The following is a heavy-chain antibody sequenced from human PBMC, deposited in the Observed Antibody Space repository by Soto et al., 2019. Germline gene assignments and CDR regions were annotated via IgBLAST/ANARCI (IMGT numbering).Heavy chain of an antibody. Sequence: QITLKESGPTLVKPTQTLTLTCTFSGFSLSTTGVGVGWIRQPPGKALEWLALIYWDDDKRYNPSLKSRLTITKDTSKKQVVLTMTNMDPVDTATYYCVQSRCGGDCLQSYSSHSYYDLDVWGQGTTVTVSS. D-gene: IGHD2-21*01. V-gene: IGHV2-5*02. J-gene: IGHJ6*02. CDR3: VQSRCGGDCLQSYSSHSYYDLDV. CDR1: GFSLSTTGVG. CDR2: IYWDDDK.